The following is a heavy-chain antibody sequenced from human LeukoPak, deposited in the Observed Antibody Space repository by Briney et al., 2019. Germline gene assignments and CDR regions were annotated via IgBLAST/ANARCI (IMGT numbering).Heavy chain of an antibody. Sequence: GGSLRLSCAASGLTFSSYAMSWVRQAPGKGLEWVSAISGSGGSTYYADSVKGRFTISRDNSKNTLYLQMNSLRAEDTAVYYCAKLPTYYYDSSGYYADYWGQGTLVTVSS. CDR1: GLTFSSYA. CDR2: ISGSGGST. V-gene: IGHV3-23*01. D-gene: IGHD3-22*01. CDR3: AKLPTYYYDSSGYYADY. J-gene: IGHJ4*02.